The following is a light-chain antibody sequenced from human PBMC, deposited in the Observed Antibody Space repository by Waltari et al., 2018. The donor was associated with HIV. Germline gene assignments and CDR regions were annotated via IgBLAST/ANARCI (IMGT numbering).Light chain of an antibody. CDR1: SVGSKS. J-gene: IGLJ2*01. CDR2: DDS. Sequence: SYVLTQPPSVSVAPGQTARITCGGNSVGSKSVHWYQQKSGQAPFLVVYDDSDRPSGIPERFSGSNSGNTATLTISRVEDGDEADYYCQVCVDNSVIFAGGTRLTVL. CDR3: QVCVDNSVI. V-gene: IGLV3-21*02.